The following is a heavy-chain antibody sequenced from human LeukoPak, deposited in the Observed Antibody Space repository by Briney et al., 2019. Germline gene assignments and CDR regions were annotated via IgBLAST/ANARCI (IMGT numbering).Heavy chain of an antibody. Sequence: GGSLRLSCAASGFTFDDYGMSWVRQAPGKGLEWVSGINWNGGSTGYADSVKGRFTISRDNAKNSPYLQMNSLRAEDTASYYCARDRLPMTTVPYYFDYWGQGTLVTVSS. CDR1: GFTFDDYG. CDR2: INWNGGST. D-gene: IGHD4-17*01. CDR3: ARDRLPMTTVPYYFDY. V-gene: IGHV3-20*04. J-gene: IGHJ4*02.